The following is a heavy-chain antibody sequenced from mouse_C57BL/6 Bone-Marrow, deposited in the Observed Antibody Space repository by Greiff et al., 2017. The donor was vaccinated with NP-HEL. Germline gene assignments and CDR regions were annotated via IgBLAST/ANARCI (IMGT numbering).Heavy chain of an antibody. CDR2: INPSSGYT. Sequence: VKLVESGAELARPGASVKMSCKASGYTFTSYTMHWVKQRPGQGLEWIGYINPSSGYTMSNQKFKDKATLTADKSSSTAYMQLSSLTSEDSAVYYCARKGVDYWGQGTTLTVSS. V-gene: IGHV1-4*01. CDR1: GYTFTSYT. CDR3: ARKGVDY. J-gene: IGHJ2*01.